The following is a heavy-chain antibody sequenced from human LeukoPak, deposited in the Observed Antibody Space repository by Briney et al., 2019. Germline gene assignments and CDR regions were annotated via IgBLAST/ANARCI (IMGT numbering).Heavy chain of an antibody. CDR1: GFTFSRYA. D-gene: IGHD6-13*01. Sequence: GGSLRLSCAASGFTFSRYAMSWFRQAPGKGLEWVSAIVPSGGSTYYADSVKGRFTISRDNSKNTLYLQMNSLRAEDTAVYYCARGRDYYSSSWNFFDYWGQGTLVTVSS. CDR3: ARGRDYYSSSWNFFDY. CDR2: IVPSGGST. J-gene: IGHJ4*02. V-gene: IGHV3-23*01.